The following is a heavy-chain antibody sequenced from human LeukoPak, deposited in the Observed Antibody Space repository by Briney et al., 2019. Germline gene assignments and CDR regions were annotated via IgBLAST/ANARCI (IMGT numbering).Heavy chain of an antibody. CDR2: ISWNSGSI. CDR1: GFTFDDYA. CDR3: AKGEAYSSSCSNY. Sequence: GGSLRLSCAASGFTFDDYAMHWVRQAPGKGLEWVSGISWNSGSIGYADSVKGRFTTSRDNAKNSLYLQMNSLRAEDTAFYYCAKGEAYSSSCSNYWGQGTLVTVSS. V-gene: IGHV3-9*01. J-gene: IGHJ4*02. D-gene: IGHD6-13*01.